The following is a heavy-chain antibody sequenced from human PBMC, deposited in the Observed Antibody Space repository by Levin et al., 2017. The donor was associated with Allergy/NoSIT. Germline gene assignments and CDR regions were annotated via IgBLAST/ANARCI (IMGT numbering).Heavy chain of an antibody. CDR1: GDSIDSETSY. CDR3: ARLGIVAAARYTVNH. CDR2: LSYSLTT. Sequence: PSETLSLTCFVSGDSIDSETSYWGWIRHPPGRGLEWIGSLSYSLTTYYNPSLKSRATISVDTSKNQLSLNLTSVTAADTAMYYGARLGIVAAARYTVNHWGKGTLVTVSS. J-gene: IGHJ5*02. D-gene: IGHD1-26*01. V-gene: IGHV4-39*07.